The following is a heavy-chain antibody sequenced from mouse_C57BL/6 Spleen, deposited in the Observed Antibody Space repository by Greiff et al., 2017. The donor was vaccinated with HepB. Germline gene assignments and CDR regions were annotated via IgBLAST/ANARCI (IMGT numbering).Heavy chain of an antibody. J-gene: IGHJ4*01. V-gene: IGHV5-9*01. D-gene: IGHD2-3*01. CDR3: ARDDGYHYAMDY. Sequence: EVKLVESGGGLVKPGGSLKLSCAASGFTFSSYTMSWVRQTPEKRLEWVATISGGGGNTYYPDSVKGRFTITRDNAKNTLYLQMSSLRSEDTALYYCARDDGYHYAMDYWGQGTSVTVSS. CDR2: ISGGGGNT. CDR1: GFTFSSYT.